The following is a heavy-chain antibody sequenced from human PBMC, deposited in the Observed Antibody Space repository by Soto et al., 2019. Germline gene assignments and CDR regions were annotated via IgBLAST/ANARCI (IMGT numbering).Heavy chain of an antibody. Sequence: ASVKVSCKASGYTFTSYDINWVRQATGQGLEWMGWMNPNSGNTGYAQKFQGRVTMTRNTSISTAYMELSSLRSEDTAVYYCARRRWFGEFKYYGMDVWGQGTTVTVSS. CDR3: ARRRWFGEFKYYGMDV. J-gene: IGHJ6*02. CDR2: MNPNSGNT. D-gene: IGHD3-10*01. CDR1: GYTFTSYD. V-gene: IGHV1-8*01.